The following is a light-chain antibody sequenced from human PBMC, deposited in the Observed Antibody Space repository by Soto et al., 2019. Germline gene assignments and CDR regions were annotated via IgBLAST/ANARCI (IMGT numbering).Light chain of an antibody. J-gene: IGKJ1*01. CDR3: QQYNNWPRT. V-gene: IGKV3-15*01. CDR2: GAT. CDR1: QSVTVN. Sequence: EILLTQSPSTLSLSPGEGVTLSCRASQSVTVNSLAWYQQKPGQAPRLLIHGATTRATGIPARFSGSGSGTEFTLTISSLQSEDFAVYYCQQYNNWPRTFGQGTKVDI.